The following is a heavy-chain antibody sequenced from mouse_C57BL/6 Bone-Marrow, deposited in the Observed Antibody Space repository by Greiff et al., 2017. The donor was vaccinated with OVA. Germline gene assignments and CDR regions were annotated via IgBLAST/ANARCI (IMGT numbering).Heavy chain of an antibody. J-gene: IGHJ2*01. Sequence: EVQLQQSGTVLARPGASVKMSCKTSGYTFTSYWMHWVKQRPGQGLEWIGAIYPGNSDTSYNQKFKGKAKLTAVTSASTAYMELSRLTNEDSAVYYCTRSVYYHLLSYFDYWGQGTTLTVSS. V-gene: IGHV1-5*01. D-gene: IGHD2-1*01. CDR3: TRSVYYHLLSYFDY. CDR2: IYPGNSDT. CDR1: GYTFTSYW.